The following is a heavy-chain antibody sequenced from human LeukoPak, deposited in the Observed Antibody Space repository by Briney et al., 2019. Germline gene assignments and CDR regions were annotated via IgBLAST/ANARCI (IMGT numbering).Heavy chain of an antibody. Sequence: AETLSLTCTVSGGSIYSYYWSWIRQPAGRGLEWIGRIYSSGDTKYNPSLTSRVSMSVDTSKKQFSLKLSSVTAADTAIYYCARYVGAVVVPAAMVASSWFDPWGQGTLVTVSS. V-gene: IGHV4-4*07. J-gene: IGHJ5*02. CDR1: GGSIYSYY. CDR3: ARYVGAVVVPAAMVASSWFDP. CDR2: IYSSGDT. D-gene: IGHD2-2*01.